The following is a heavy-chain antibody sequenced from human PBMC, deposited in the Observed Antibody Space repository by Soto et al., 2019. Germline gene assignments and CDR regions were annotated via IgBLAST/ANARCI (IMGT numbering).Heavy chain of an antibody. J-gene: IGHJ4*02. V-gene: IGHV4-34*01. CDR2: IYHSGST. CDR3: ASARFDS. CDR1: GGSFSGYY. Sequence: SETLSLTCAVYGGSFSGYYWSWIRQPPGKGLEWIGEIYHSGSTNYNPSLKSRVTISVDTSKNQFSLKLSSVTAADTAIYYCASARFDSWGRGILVTVSS.